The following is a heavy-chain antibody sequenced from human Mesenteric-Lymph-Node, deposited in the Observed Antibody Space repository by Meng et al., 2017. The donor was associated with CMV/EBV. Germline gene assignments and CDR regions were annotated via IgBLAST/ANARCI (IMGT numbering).Heavy chain of an antibody. CDR3: ARGGGTIFGVTYYYYYGMDV. Sequence: SVKVSCKASGGTFSSYAISWVRQAPGQGLEWMGGIIPILGIANYAQKFQGRVTITADKSTSTAYMELSSLRSEDTAVYYCARGGGTIFGVTYYYYYGMDVWGQGTTVTVSS. J-gene: IGHJ6*02. CDR1: GGTFSSYA. CDR2: IIPILGIA. V-gene: IGHV1-69*10. D-gene: IGHD3-3*01.